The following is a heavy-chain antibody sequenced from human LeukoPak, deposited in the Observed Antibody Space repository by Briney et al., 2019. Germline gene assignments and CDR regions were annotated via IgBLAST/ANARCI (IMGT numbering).Heavy chain of an antibody. CDR1: GFTLSSDY. V-gene: IGHV3-53*01. CDR2: IYSGGST. Sequence: PGGSLRLSCAASGFTLSSDYISWVRQAPGRGLEWVSVIYSGGSTNYADSVRARFTISRDNSKNTVYLQMNSLRVEDTAVYYCARATLDNWGQGTLVTVSS. CDR3: ARATLDN. J-gene: IGHJ4*02.